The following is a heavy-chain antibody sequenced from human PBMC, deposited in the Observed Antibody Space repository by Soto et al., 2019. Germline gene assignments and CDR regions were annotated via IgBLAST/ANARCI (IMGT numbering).Heavy chain of an antibody. Sequence: SETLSLTCTVSGGSISSSSYYWGWVRQPPGKGLEWIGSIYYSGNTYYNPSLKSRVTISMDTSKNQFSLKLSSVTAADTAVYYCARPSSTARPFEYWGHGTLVTVSS. CDR2: IYYSGNT. J-gene: IGHJ4*01. D-gene: IGHD6-6*01. CDR3: ARPSSTARPFEY. CDR1: GGSISSSSYY. V-gene: IGHV4-39*01.